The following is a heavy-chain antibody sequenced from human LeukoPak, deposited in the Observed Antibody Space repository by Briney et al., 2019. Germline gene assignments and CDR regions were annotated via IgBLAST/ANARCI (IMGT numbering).Heavy chain of an antibody. CDR1: GYSFTSYW. J-gene: IGHJ5*02. V-gene: IGHV5-51*01. CDR2: IYPGDSDT. D-gene: IGHD2-2*01. CDR3: ARHGPGYCSSTSCYEVNWFDP. Sequence: GESLKISCKGSGYSFTSYWIGWVRQMLGKGLEWMGIIYPGDSDTRYSPSFQGQVTISADKSISTAYLQWSSLKASDTAMYYCARHGPGYCSSTSCYEVNWFDPWGQGTLVTVSS.